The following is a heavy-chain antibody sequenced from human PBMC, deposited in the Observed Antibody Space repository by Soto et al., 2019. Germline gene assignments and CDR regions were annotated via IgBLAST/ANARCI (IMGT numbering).Heavy chain of an antibody. Sequence: SETLSLTCTVSGGSISSSSYYWGWIRQPPGKGLEWIGSIYYGGSTYYNPSLKSRVTISVDTSKNQFSLKLSSVTAADTAVYYCARPAITMFRGVIMWDYYSGMDALGPGTTVTVSS. CDR3: ARPAITMFRGVIMWDYYSGMDA. D-gene: IGHD3-10*01. CDR2: IYYGGST. CDR1: GGSISSSSYY. V-gene: IGHV4-39*01. J-gene: IGHJ6*02.